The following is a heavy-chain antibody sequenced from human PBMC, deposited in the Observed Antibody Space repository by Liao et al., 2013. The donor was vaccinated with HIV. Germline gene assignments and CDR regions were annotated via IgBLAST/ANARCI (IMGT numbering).Heavy chain of an antibody. CDR2: VNYSGDT. CDR3: ASTQWLYSPFDY. V-gene: IGHV4-34*01. CDR1: DGSLKGYW. J-gene: IGHJ4*02. D-gene: IGHD3-22*01. Sequence: QVQLQQWGAGLLKPSETLSLTCAIHDGSLKGYWWSWVRQSPGKGPEWIGEVNYSGDTNLNPSLKARLTVSIDTSHYQISLRLTSVTAADTAVYYCASTQWLYSPFDYWGQGTLVTVSS.